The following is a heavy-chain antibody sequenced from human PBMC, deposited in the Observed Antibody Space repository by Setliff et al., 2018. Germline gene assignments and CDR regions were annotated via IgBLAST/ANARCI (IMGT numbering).Heavy chain of an antibody. J-gene: IGHJ6*03. V-gene: IGHV4-34*01. CDR1: GGSFSTYY. D-gene: IGHD3-10*01. CDR2: INHSGST. CDR3: ARSNMGNYYDSGRYYYYYYMDV. Sequence: PSETLSLTCAVYGGSFSTYYWNWIRQPPGKGLEWIGGINHSGSTNYNPSLKSRVTISVDTSKNQFSLSLSSVTAADTAVYYCARSNMGNYYDSGRYYYYYYMDVWGKGTTVTVSS.